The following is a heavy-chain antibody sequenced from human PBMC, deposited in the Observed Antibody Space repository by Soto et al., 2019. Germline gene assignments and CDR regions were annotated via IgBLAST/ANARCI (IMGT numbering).Heavy chain of an antibody. CDR3: AGRGSGSYSDY. D-gene: IGHD1-26*01. V-gene: IGHV3-23*01. CDR2: ISGSGGST. J-gene: IGHJ4*02. Sequence: EVQLLESGGGLVQPGGSLRLSCAASGFTFSSYAMRWVRQAPVKGLEWVSAISGSGGSTYYADSVKGRFTISRDNSKNTLYLQRNSLRAEDRAVYYCAGRGSGSYSDYWGQGTLVTVSS. CDR1: GFTFSSYA.